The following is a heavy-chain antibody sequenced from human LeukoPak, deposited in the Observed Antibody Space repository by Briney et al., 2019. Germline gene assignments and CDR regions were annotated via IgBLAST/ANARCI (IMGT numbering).Heavy chain of an antibody. D-gene: IGHD6-19*01. J-gene: IGHJ4*02. CDR1: GFTFSSYE. CDR2: IRSGDTNI. V-gene: IGHV3-48*03. CDR3: ARSRIGVAGMGAFDY. Sequence: GGSLRLSCVASGFTFSSYEMDWVRQAPGKGLEWVSNIRSGDTNINYANSVTGRFTISRDNAKNSLYLQMNSLRLEDTAVYYWARSRIGVAGMGAFDYGARGTLVTVS.